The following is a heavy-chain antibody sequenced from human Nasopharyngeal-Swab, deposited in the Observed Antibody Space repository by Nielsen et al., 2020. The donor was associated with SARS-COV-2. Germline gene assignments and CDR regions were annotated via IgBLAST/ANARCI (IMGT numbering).Heavy chain of an antibody. CDR1: GSTFSYYS. Sequence: GESLKISCAASGSTFSYYSVNWVRQAPGKGLEWVSYISSSSSTISYADSVKGRFTISRDNAKNSLYLQMNSLRAEDTAVYYCARDRYCSSTSCYGQGIFDYWGQGTLVTVSS. D-gene: IGHD2-2*01. J-gene: IGHJ4*02. V-gene: IGHV3-48*01. CDR3: ARDRYCSSTSCYGQGIFDY. CDR2: ISSSSSTI.